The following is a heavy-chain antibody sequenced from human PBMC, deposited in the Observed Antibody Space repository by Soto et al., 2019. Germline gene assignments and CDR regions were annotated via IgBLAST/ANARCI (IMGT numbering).Heavy chain of an antibody. CDR2: IYSGGST. J-gene: IGHJ3*02. V-gene: IGHV3-53*01. CDR3: ARYGSGSYYNYDAFDI. CDR1: GFTVSSNY. D-gene: IGHD3-10*01. Sequence: GGSLRLSCAASGFTVSSNYMSWVRQAPGKGLEWVSVIYSGGSTYYADSVKGRFTIARDNSKNTLYLQMNSLRAEDTVVYYCARYGSGSYYNYDAFDIWGQGTMVTVSS.